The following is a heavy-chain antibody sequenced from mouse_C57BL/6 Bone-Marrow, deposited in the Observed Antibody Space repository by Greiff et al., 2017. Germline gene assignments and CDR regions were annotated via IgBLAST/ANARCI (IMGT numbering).Heavy chain of an antibody. Sequence: DVKLVESGGGLVQPGGSLSLSCAASGFTFTVYYMSWVRQPPGKALEWLGFIRNKANGYTTEYSASVKGRFTISRDNSQSILYLQMNALRAEDSATYYCASSSYYGTPYYFDYWGQGTTLTVSS. V-gene: IGHV7-3*01. J-gene: IGHJ2*01. CDR3: ASSSYYGTPYYFDY. CDR1: GFTFTVYY. D-gene: IGHD2-10*01. CDR2: IRNKANGYTT.